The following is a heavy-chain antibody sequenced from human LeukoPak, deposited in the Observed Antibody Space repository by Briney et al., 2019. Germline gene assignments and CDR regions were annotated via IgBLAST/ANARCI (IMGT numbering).Heavy chain of an antibody. V-gene: IGHV3-33*01. CDR1: GFTFSSYG. Sequence: GGSLRLSCAACGFTFSSYGMHWVRQAPGKGLEWVAVIWYDGSNKYYADSVKGRFTISRDNSKNTLYLQMNSLRAEDTAVYYCARDDSSGAFDYWGQGTLVTVSS. CDR2: IWYDGSNK. CDR3: ARDDSSGAFDY. D-gene: IGHD3-22*01. J-gene: IGHJ4*02.